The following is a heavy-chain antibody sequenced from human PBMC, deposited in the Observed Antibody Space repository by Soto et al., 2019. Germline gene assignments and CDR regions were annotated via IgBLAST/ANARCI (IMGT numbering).Heavy chain of an antibody. V-gene: IGHV3-11*01. J-gene: IGHJ3*02. D-gene: IGHD6-6*01. CDR2: ISSSGSTI. CDR1: GFTFSDYY. CDR3: ARATPTEYSSSSGAFDI. Sequence: GGSLRLSCAASGFTFSDYYMSWIRQAPGKGLEWVSYISSSGSTIYYADSVKGRFTISRDNAKNSLYLQMNSLRAEDTAVYYCARATPTEYSSSSGAFDIWGQGTMVTVSS.